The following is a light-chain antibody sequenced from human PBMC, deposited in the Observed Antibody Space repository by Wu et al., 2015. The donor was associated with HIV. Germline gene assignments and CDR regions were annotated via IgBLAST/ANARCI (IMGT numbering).Light chain of an antibody. V-gene: IGKV3-11*01. CDR2: DAS. Sequence: EIVMTQSPATLSVFPGERATLSCRASQSIGSNLAWYQLRPGQAPRLLIYDASNRATGIPARFTGGGSGTDYTLTISSLEPEDFAIYYCQQHANWPLTFGQGTRLEIK. CDR3: QQHANWPLT. J-gene: IGKJ5*01. CDR1: QSIGSN.